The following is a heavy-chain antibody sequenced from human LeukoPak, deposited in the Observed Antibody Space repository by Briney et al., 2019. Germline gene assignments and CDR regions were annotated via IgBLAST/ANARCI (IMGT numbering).Heavy chain of an antibody. CDR1: GFTFSSYG. V-gene: IGHV3-30*02. CDR3: AKGGPSGAPIDY. J-gene: IGHJ4*02. D-gene: IGHD1-26*01. Sequence: GGSLRLSCAASGFTFSSYGIHWVRQAPGKGLEWVAFIRYDGSNNFYADSVKGRFTISRDNSKSTLYLQMNSLRAEDTAVYYCAKGGPSGAPIDYWGQGTLVTVSS. CDR2: IRYDGSNN.